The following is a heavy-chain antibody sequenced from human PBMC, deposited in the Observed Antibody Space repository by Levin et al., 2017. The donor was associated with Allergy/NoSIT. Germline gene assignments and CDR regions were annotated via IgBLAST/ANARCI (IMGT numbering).Heavy chain of an antibody. CDR3: ARGGGGYGVFRLTPRGYYFDY. Sequence: SQTLSLTCAVSGGSISSGGYSWSWIRQPPGKGLEWIGYIYHSGSTYYNPSLKSRVTISVDRSKNQFSLKLSSVTAADTAVYYCARGGGGYGVFRLTPRGYYFDYWGQGTLVTVSS. D-gene: IGHD5-12*01. CDR1: GGSISSGGYS. CDR2: IYHSGST. V-gene: IGHV4-30-2*01. J-gene: IGHJ4*02.